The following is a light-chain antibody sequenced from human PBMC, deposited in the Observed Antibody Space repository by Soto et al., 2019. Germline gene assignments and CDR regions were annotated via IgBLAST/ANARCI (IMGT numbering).Light chain of an antibody. CDR3: CSYAGFYNLM. V-gene: IGLV2-11*01. J-gene: IGLJ3*02. Sequence: QSALTQPRSVSGSPGQSVTISCTGTSSDVGGYNYVSWYQQHPGKAPKLMIYDVSKRPSGVPDRFSGSKSGNTASLTISGLQAEDEADYYCCSYAGFYNLMFGGGTKLTVL. CDR1: SSDVGGYNY. CDR2: DVS.